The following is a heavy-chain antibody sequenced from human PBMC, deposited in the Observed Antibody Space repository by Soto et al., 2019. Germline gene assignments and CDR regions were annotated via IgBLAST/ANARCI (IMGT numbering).Heavy chain of an antibody. CDR1: GYTFTSYG. Sequence: QEQLVQSGAEVKKPGASVKVSCKASGYTFTSYGISWVRQAPGQGLEWMGWISAYNGNTNYAQKLQGRVTMTTDTSTSTAYMELRSLRSDDTAVYYCARDLEVLRFLEWPIADAFDIWGQGTMVTVSS. V-gene: IGHV1-18*01. J-gene: IGHJ3*02. CDR3: ARDLEVLRFLEWPIADAFDI. CDR2: ISAYNGNT. D-gene: IGHD3-3*01.